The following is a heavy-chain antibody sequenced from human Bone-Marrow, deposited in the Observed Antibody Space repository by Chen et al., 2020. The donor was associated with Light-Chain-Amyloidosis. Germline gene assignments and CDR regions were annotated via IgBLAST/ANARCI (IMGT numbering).Heavy chain of an antibody. J-gene: IGHJ4*02. CDR2: IRYDGSNK. CDR1: GFAFSSDG. V-gene: IGHV3-30*02. D-gene: IGHD6-6*01. CDR3: AKDQQLVRHLFDY. Sequence: QVNLVESGGGVVQPGGSLRLSCAASGFAFSSDGMHWVRRAPGKGLEWVALIRYDGSNKFYSDSVKGRFAISRDNSKNTVYLQMNSLRGEDTAVYYCAKDQQLVRHLFDYWGQGTLVTVSS.